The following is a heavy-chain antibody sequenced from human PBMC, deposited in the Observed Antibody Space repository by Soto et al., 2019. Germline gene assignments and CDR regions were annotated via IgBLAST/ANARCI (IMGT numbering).Heavy chain of an antibody. CDR2: ISGSGGTT. J-gene: IGHJ3*02. V-gene: IGHV3-23*01. CDR1: GFTFSSYA. D-gene: IGHD6-19*01. Sequence: EVQLLESGGGLVQPGGSLRLSCAASGFTFSSYAMSWVRQAPGKGLERVSAISGSGGTTYYADSVKGRFTFSRDNSKNMLYLQMNSLRAEDTAVYYCAKTANGWFSAFDIWGQGTMVTVSS. CDR3: AKTANGWFSAFDI.